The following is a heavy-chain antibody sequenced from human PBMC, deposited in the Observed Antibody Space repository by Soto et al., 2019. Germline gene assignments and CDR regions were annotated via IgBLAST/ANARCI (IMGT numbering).Heavy chain of an antibody. J-gene: IGHJ6*02. V-gene: IGHV4-61*01. Sequence: SETLSLTCTVPGGSVNIGTYYWSWIRQPPGKGLEWIGFIHYSGSTNYNPSLKSRVTMSVDTSKNQFSLKLTSVNAADTAVYYCARGPKSGLRYFDWSDRYYGMDVWGQGTTVTVSS. D-gene: IGHD3-9*01. CDR2: IHYSGST. CDR1: GGSVNIGTYY. CDR3: ARGPKSGLRYFDWSDRYYGMDV.